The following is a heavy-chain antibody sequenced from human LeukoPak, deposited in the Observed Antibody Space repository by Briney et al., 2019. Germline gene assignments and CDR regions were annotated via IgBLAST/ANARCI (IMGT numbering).Heavy chain of an antibody. Sequence: TSETLSLTCAVSGYSISSGYYWGWIRQPPGKGLEWIGSIYHSGSTYYNPSLKSRVTISVDTSKNQFSLKLSSVTAADTAVYYCARYHPTTYYYDSSGYPTDYWGQGTLVTVSS. D-gene: IGHD3-22*01. V-gene: IGHV4-38-2*01. CDR3: ARYHPTTYYYDSSGYPTDY. J-gene: IGHJ4*02. CDR1: GYSISSGYY. CDR2: IYHSGST.